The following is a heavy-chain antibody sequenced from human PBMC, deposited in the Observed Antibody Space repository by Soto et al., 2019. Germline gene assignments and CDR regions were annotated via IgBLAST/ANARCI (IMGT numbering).Heavy chain of an antibody. V-gene: IGHV4-4*07. J-gene: IGHJ4*02. CDR1: GGSISSYY. CDR2: IYTSGST. D-gene: IGHD2-2*01. CDR3: AREPYIVVVPAANPYFDY. Sequence: TSETLSLTCTVSGGSISSYYWSWIRQPAGKGLEWIGRIYTSGSTNYNPSLKSRVTMSVDTSKNQFSLKLSSVTAADTAVYYCAREPYIVVVPAANPYFDYWGQGTLVTVSS.